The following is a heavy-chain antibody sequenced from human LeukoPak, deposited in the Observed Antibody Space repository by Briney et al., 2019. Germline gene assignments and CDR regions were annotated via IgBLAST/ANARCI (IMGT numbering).Heavy chain of an antibody. CDR1: GLTFSSAW. V-gene: IGHV3-74*01. Sequence: GGSLRLSRAASGLTFSSAWMHWVRQTPGKGLVWVSRIQSDGTTTYADSVRGRFTISRDNAKNTLYLQMNNLRAEDTAVYYCARDGSYKFDYWGQGTLVTVSS. CDR2: IQSDGTT. D-gene: IGHD1-26*01. CDR3: ARDGSYKFDY. J-gene: IGHJ4*02.